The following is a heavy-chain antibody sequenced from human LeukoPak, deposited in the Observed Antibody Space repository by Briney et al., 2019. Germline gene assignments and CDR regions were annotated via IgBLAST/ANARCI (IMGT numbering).Heavy chain of an antibody. D-gene: IGHD6-19*01. CDR3: ARNSGWSVDY. Sequence: PGGSLRLSCAASGFTFSNYWMGWVRQTPGKGLEWVANIKQDGSEQYYVDSMEGRFTVSRDNAKTSLSLQMNSLRADDTAVYYCARNSGWSVDYWGQGALVTVS. CDR1: GFTFSNYW. V-gene: IGHV3-7*01. J-gene: IGHJ4*02. CDR2: IKQDGSEQ.